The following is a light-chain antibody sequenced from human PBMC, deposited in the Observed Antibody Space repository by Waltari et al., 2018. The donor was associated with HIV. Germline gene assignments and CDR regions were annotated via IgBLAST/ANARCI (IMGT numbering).Light chain of an antibody. CDR3: AAWDDSLSGRV. CDR1: SSNIGRSY. Sequence: QSVLTQPPSASGTPGQRVTISCSGSSSNIGRSYIYWYQQLPSPSGVPDRFSGSKSGTSASLAISGLRSEDEADYYCAAWDDSLSGRVFGGGTKLTVL. V-gene: IGLV1-47*01. J-gene: IGLJ3*02.